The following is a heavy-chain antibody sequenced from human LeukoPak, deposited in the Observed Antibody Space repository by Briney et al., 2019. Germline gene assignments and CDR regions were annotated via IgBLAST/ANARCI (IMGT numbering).Heavy chain of an antibody. J-gene: IGHJ4*02. V-gene: IGHV4-4*07. D-gene: IGHD3-16*01. Sequence: SETLSLTCTVSGDSMNNYYLTWMRQPAGKGLEWIWRIYISGNTMYNPSLQSRVTMSLDTSNNHFSLKLMSVTAADTAVYFCARGGVLHTYFDYWGQGTLVSVSS. CDR3: ARGGVLHTYFDY. CDR1: GDSMNNYY. CDR2: IYISGNT.